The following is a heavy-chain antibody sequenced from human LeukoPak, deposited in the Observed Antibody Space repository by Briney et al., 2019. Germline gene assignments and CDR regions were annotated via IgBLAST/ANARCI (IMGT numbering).Heavy chain of an antibody. D-gene: IGHD1-1*01. V-gene: IGHV1-8*01. Sequence: GASVKVSCKASGYTFTSYDINWVRQATGQGLEWMGWMNPNSGNTSYAQKFQGRVTMTRDMSTSTVYMELSSLRSEDTAVYYCARGTLKETTEGWFDPWGQGTLVTVSS. CDR3: ARGTLKETTEGWFDP. J-gene: IGHJ5*02. CDR2: MNPNSGNT. CDR1: GYTFTSYD.